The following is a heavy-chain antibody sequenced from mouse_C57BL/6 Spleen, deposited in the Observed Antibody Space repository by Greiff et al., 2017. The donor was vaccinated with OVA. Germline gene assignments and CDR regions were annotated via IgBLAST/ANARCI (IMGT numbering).Heavy chain of an antibody. CDR3: ARSYYYGSSHGYFDV. CDR2: IHPNSGST. CDR1: GYTFTSYW. V-gene: IGHV1-64*01. D-gene: IGHD1-1*01. Sequence: VQLQQPGAELVRPGSSVKLSCKASGYTFTSYWMHWVKQRPIQGLEWIGMIHPNSGSTNYNEKFKSKATLTVDKSSSTAYMQLSSLTSEDSAVYYCARSYYYGSSHGYFDVWGTGTTVTVSS. J-gene: IGHJ1*03.